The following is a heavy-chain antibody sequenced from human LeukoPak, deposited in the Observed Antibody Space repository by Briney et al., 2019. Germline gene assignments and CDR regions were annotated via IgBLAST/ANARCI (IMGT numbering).Heavy chain of an antibody. V-gene: IGHV1-8*01. CDR3: ARVATPYYYDSSGYYYSRYYFDY. CDR2: MNPNSGNT. CDR1: GYTFTSYD. Sequence: APVKVSCKASGYTFTSYDINWVRQATGQGLEWMGWMNPNSGNTGYAQKFQGRVTMTRNTSISTAYMELSSLRSEDTAVYYCARVATPYYYDSSGYYYSRYYFDYWGQGTLVTVSS. J-gene: IGHJ4*02. D-gene: IGHD3-22*01.